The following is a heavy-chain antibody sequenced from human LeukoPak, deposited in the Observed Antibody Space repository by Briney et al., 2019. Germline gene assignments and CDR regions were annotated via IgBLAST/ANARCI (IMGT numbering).Heavy chain of an antibody. CDR3: ARSHDSNGYSFDY. CDR2: MNPNSGNT. CDR1: GYTFTSYD. D-gene: IGHD3-22*01. J-gene: IGHJ4*02. Sequence: ASVKVSCKASGYTFTSYDINWVRQATGQGLEWMGWMNPNSGNTGYAQKFQGRVTMTRNTSISTAYMELSSLRSEDTAVYYCARSHDSNGYSFDYWGQGTLVTVSS. V-gene: IGHV1-8*01.